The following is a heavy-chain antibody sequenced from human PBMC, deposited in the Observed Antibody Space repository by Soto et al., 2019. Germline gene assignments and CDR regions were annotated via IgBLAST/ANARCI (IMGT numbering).Heavy chain of an antibody. J-gene: IGHJ4*02. CDR1: GGTFSSYA. D-gene: IGHD3-16*02. V-gene: IGHV1-69*01. CDR3: ARGPRSLTFGGVIVAPFDY. CDR2: IIPIFGTA. Sequence: QVQLVQSGAEVKKPGSSVKVSCKASGGTFSSYAISWVRQAPGQGLEWMGGIIPIFGTANYAQKFQGRVTITADESTSTAYMELSSLRSEDTAVYYYARGPRSLTFGGVIVAPFDYWGQGTLVTVSS.